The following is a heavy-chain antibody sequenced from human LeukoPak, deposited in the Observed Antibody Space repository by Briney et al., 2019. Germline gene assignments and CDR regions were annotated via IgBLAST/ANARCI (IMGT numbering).Heavy chain of an antibody. J-gene: IGHJ4*02. CDR2: INTDNSNT. CDR1: GYTFISKG. V-gene: IGHV1-3*04. D-gene: IGHD3-16*01. Sequence: GASVKVSCKASGYTFISKGIHWVRQAPGQRLEWMAWINTDNSNTKRSQTLLGRVTITRDTSATTAYMELSSLRFEDTAVYYCARSMGPGGYFDFWGQGTLVTVSS. CDR3: ARSMGPGGYFDF.